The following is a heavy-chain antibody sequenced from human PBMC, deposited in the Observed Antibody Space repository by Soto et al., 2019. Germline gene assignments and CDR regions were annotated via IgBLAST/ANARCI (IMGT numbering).Heavy chain of an antibody. D-gene: IGHD1-26*01. V-gene: IGHV3-74*01. CDR3: ARGEHHGY. Sequence: EVQLVESGGGLVQPGGSLRLSCAASGFTFSSYWMHWVRHAPGKGLVWVSRINRDGSSTSYADSVNGRFTISRDNAKNTLYLQMNSLRAEDTAVYYCARGEHHGYWGQGTLVTVS. J-gene: IGHJ4*02. CDR1: GFTFSSYW. CDR2: INRDGSST.